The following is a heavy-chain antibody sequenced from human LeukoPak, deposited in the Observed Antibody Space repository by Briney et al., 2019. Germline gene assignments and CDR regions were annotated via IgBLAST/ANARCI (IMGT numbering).Heavy chain of an antibody. Sequence: GGSLRLSCAASGFTFSRYWMSWVRQAPGKGLGWVANIKQDGIEKYYMESVKGRFTISRDNAKNSLYLQMNRLRAEDTAVYYCAREAGGGYYFDYWGQGTLVTVSS. CDR1: GFTFSRYW. CDR3: AREAGGGYYFDY. J-gene: IGHJ4*02. V-gene: IGHV3-7*01. CDR2: IKQDGIEK. D-gene: IGHD3-16*01.